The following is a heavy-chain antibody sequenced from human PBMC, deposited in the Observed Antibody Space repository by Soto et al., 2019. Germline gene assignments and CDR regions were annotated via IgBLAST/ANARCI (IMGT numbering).Heavy chain of an antibody. V-gene: IGHV4-31*01. CDR3: ARGVTMVRGVIHTPYFDY. Sequence: QVQLQESGPGLVKPSQTLSLTCTVSGGSINSGCYYWSWIRQHPGKGLEWIGYIYNSESTYYNPDHKRPVTISVDTSKNQFSLKLNSVTAADTAVYCCARGVTMVRGVIHTPYFDYWGQGTLVTVSS. CDR1: GGSINSGCYY. CDR2: IYNSEST. J-gene: IGHJ4*02. D-gene: IGHD3-10*01.